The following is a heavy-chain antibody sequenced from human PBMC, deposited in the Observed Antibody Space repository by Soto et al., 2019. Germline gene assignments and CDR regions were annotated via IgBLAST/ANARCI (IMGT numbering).Heavy chain of an antibody. Sequence: SVKLSCKASGGTFSSYAISCVRQAPGQGLEWMGGIIPIFGTANYAQKFQGRVTITRDTSASTAYMELSSLRSEDTAVYYCARGANWVDIWGQGTMVTVSS. CDR2: IIPIFGTA. J-gene: IGHJ3*02. CDR3: ARGANWVDI. V-gene: IGHV1-69*05. D-gene: IGHD7-27*01. CDR1: GGTFSSYA.